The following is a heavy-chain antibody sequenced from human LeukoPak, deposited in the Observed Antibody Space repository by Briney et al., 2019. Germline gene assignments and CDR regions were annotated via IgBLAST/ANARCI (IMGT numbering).Heavy chain of an antibody. D-gene: IGHD2-21*02. Sequence: GGSLRLSCAASGFTFSDYFMNWVRQAPGKGLEYVSSISGSSRHIYYADSVKGRFTISRDNTKSSLYLQMNSLRVEDMADYYCARGYCGGDCYGDWGQGTLVTVSS. CDR3: ARGYCGGDCYGD. J-gene: IGHJ1*01. CDR2: ISGSSRHI. V-gene: IGHV3-21*01. CDR1: GFTFSDYF.